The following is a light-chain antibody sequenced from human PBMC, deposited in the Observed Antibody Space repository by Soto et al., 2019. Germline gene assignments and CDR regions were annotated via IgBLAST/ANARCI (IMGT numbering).Light chain of an antibody. Sequence: QSVLTQPASVSGSPGQSITMSCTGTSSDVGGYNYVSWYQQHPGKAPKLMIYDVSNRPSGVSNRFSGSKSGNTASLTISGLQADDEADYYCSSYTSSSTRVFGTGAKLTVL. J-gene: IGLJ1*01. V-gene: IGLV2-14*01. CDR3: SSYTSSSTRV. CDR2: DVS. CDR1: SSDVGGYNY.